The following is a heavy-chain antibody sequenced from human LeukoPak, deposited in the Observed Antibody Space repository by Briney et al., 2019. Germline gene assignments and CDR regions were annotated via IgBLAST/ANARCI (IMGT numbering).Heavy chain of an antibody. V-gene: IGHV4-38-2*02. CDR2: FYHSGST. D-gene: IGHD5-12*01. CDR3: ARGRYTGYVGAFDY. CDR1: GYSFSSGYY. J-gene: IGHJ4*02. Sequence: SETLSLTCTVSGYSFSSGYYWGWIRQPPGKGLEWIESFYHSGSTYYNPSLKSRVTISVDTSKNQFSLELSSVTAADTAVYYCARGRYTGYVGAFDYWGQGTLVTASS.